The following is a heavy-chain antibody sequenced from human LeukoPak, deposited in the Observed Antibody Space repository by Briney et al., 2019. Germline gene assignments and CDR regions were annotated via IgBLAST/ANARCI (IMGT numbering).Heavy chain of an antibody. Sequence: SETLSLTCAVYGGSFSGYYWSWIRQPPGKGLGWIGEINHSGSTNYNPSLKSRVTISVDTSKNQFSLKLSSVTAADTAVYYCARHKGTAMVPLFGYWGQGTLVTVSS. J-gene: IGHJ4*02. D-gene: IGHD5-18*01. CDR1: GGSFSGYY. CDR2: INHSGST. CDR3: ARHKGTAMVPLFGY. V-gene: IGHV4-34*01.